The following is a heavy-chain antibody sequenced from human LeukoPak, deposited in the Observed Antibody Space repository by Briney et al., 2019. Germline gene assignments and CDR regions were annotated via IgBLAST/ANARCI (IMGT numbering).Heavy chain of an antibody. Sequence: GGSLRLSCAASGFIFRTYAMTWVRQAPGKGLEWVSATSGSGDKTYYADSVKGRFTISRDNSKNTLYLQMNSLRAEDTAVYYCARDLAGWGYPRGFDYWGQGTLVTVS. D-gene: IGHD3-10*01. CDR2: TSGSGDKT. J-gene: IGHJ4*02. V-gene: IGHV3-23*01. CDR1: GFIFRTYA. CDR3: ARDLAGWGYPRGFDY.